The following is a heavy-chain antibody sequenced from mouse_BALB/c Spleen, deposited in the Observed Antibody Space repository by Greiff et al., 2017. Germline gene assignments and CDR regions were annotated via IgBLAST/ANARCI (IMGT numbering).Heavy chain of an antibody. Sequence: EVQLQQSGPALVKPGASVKISCKASGYSFTGYFMNWVMQSHGKSLEWIGRINPYNGDTFYNQKFKGKATLTVDKSSSTAHMELRSLASEDSAVYYCAYGNYAMDYWGQGTSVTVSS. D-gene: IGHD2-10*02. V-gene: IGHV1-20*02. CDR3: AYGNYAMDY. CDR2: INPYNGDT. CDR1: GYSFTGYF. J-gene: IGHJ4*01.